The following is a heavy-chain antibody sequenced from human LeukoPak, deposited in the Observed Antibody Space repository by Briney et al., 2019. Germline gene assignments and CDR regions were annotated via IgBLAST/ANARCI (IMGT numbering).Heavy chain of an antibody. J-gene: IGHJ5*02. CDR1: GFTFSSYA. CDR2: ISYDGSNK. V-gene: IGHV3-30*04. CDR3: ARARGYCSGGSCYGPFDP. D-gene: IGHD2-15*01. Sequence: GGSLRLSCAASGFTFSSYAMHWVRQAPGKGLEWVAVISYDGSNKYYADSVKGRFTISRDNAKNSLYLQMNSLRAEDTALYHCARARGYCSGGSCYGPFDPWGQGTLVTVSS.